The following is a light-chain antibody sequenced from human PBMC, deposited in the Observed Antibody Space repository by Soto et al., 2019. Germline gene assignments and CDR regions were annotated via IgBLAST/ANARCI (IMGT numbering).Light chain of an antibody. CDR2: GAS. CDR3: QQYGTSLST. J-gene: IGKJ4*01. V-gene: IGKV3-20*01. Sequence: EIVLTQSPGTLSLSPGERATLSCRASQSVSSSYLAWYQQKPGQAPRLLIYGASTRATGIPDRFSGSGSGTEFTLTISRLEPEDFAVYYCQQYGTSLSTFGGGTKVEIK. CDR1: QSVSSSY.